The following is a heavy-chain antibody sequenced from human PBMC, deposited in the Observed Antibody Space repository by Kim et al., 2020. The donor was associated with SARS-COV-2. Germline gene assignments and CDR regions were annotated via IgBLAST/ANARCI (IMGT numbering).Heavy chain of an antibody. J-gene: IGHJ5*02. CDR3: AREILNRFCTGGSCSSWFDP. CDR1: GFIFSTYG. Sequence: GGSLRLSCAASGFIFSTYGMTWVRQAPGKGLEWVSSITSSGGHISYADSVKGRFTTSRDNAKNSLYLQMNSLRAEDAAVYYCAREILNRFCTGGSCSSWFDPWGQGTLVTVSS. V-gene: IGHV3-21*01. CDR2: ITSSGGHI. D-gene: IGHD2-15*01.